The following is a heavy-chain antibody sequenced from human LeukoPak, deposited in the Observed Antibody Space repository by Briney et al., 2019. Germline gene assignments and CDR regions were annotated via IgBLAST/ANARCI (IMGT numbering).Heavy chain of an antibody. CDR2: ISAYNGNT. D-gene: IGHD3-9*01. Sequence: ASVKVSCKASGYTFTIYGISWVRQAPGQGLEWVGWISAYNGNTNYAQNLQGRVTMTTDTSTSTAYMELRRLRSDDTAVYYCARDPELRYFDWLPPGYFDYWGQGTLVTVSS. J-gene: IGHJ4*02. V-gene: IGHV1-18*04. CDR1: GYTFTIYG. CDR3: ARDPELRYFDWLPPGYFDY.